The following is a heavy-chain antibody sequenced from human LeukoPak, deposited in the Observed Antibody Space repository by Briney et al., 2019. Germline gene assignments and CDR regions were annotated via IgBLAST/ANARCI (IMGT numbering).Heavy chain of an antibody. Sequence: GGSLRLSCAASGFTVSSYSMNWVRQAPGKGLEWVSSISSSSSYIYYADSVKGRFTISRDNAKNSLYLQMNSLRAEDTAVYYCASDREGVVDAFDIWGQGTMVTVSS. CDR3: ASDREGVVDAFDI. CDR1: GFTVSSYS. V-gene: IGHV3-21*01. J-gene: IGHJ3*02. D-gene: IGHD2-15*01. CDR2: ISSSSSYI.